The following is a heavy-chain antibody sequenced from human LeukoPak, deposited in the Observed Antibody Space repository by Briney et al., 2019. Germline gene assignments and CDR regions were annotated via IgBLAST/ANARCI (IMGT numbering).Heavy chain of an antibody. J-gene: IGHJ4*02. D-gene: IGHD3/OR15-3a*01. CDR3: ARGDDFSAVPFDY. CDR1: GGSFSGYY. V-gene: IGHV4-34*01. CDR2: INHSGST. Sequence: SETLSLTCAVYGGSFSGYYWSWIRQPPGKGLEWIGEINHSGSTNYNPSLKGRVTISVDTSKNQFSLKLSSVTAADTAVYYCARGDDFSAVPFDYWGQGTLVTVSS.